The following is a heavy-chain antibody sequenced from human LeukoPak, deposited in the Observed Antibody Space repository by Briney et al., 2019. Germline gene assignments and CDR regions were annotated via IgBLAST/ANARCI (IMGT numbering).Heavy chain of an antibody. J-gene: IGHJ4*02. CDR2: IRRDGSST. Sequence: PGGSLRLSCVASGFSFSAYIMHWVRQAPGQGLEYVSAIRRDGSSTFYPNSVKGRFTISRDNSKSTLYLQMGSLRAEDTAVYYCTRRYGGHSGWAGYHDSWGQGTLVTVPS. CDR3: TRRYGGHSGWAGYHDS. CDR1: GFSFSAYI. V-gene: IGHV3-64*01. D-gene: IGHD6-19*01.